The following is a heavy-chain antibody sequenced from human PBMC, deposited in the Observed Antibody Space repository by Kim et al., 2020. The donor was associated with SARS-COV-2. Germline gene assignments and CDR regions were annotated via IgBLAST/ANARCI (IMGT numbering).Heavy chain of an antibody. Sequence: GGSLRLSCAASGFTFATSPMRWVRQAPGKGLEWVARISWDGKRTYYADSVMGRVTISSDKSKNSLYLHMNSLRVEDTAVYFCAKGVSTGGFDYWGQGTQV. CDR2: ISWDGKRT. CDR1: GFTFATSP. D-gene: IGHD3-16*01. J-gene: IGHJ4*02. V-gene: IGHV3-23*01. CDR3: AKGVSTGGFDY.